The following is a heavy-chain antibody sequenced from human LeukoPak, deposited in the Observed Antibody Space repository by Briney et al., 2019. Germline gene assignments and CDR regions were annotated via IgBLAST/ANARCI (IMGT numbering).Heavy chain of an antibody. Sequence: PSETLSLTCTASGGSISSGSYYWSWIRQPAGKGLEWIGRVYTSGSTSYNPSLESRVTISIDTSKNQFSLKLSSVTAADTAVYYCATIREFDYWGQGTLVTVSS. CDR3: ATIREFDY. D-gene: IGHD1-26*01. V-gene: IGHV4-61*02. CDR2: VYTSGST. J-gene: IGHJ4*02. CDR1: GGSISSGSYY.